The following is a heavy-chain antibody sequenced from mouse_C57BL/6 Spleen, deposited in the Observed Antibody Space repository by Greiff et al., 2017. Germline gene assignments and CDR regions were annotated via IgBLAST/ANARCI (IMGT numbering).Heavy chain of an antibody. CDR3: ARHESYYSNYLWYFDV. CDR1: GYTFTEYT. CDR2: FSPGSGSI. J-gene: IGHJ1*03. D-gene: IGHD2-5*01. V-gene: IGHV1-62-2*01. Sequence: VQLQQSGAELVKPGASVKLSCKASGYTFTEYTIHWVKQRSGQGLEWIGCFSPGSGSIQYNEKFKDKATLTADKSSSTVYRERSRLTSEDSAVYCCARHESYYSNYLWYFDVWGTGTTVTVSS.